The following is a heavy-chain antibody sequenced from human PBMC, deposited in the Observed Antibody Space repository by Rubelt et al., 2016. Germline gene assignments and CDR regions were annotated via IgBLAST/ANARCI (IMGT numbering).Heavy chain of an antibody. CDR3: ARVVEAYYYYGMDV. V-gene: IGHV3-23*01. CDR2: ISGSGGST. D-gene: IGHD6-6*01. J-gene: IGHJ6*02. Sequence: VAGEGLEWVSAISGSGGSTYYADSVKGRFTISRDNSKNTLYLQMNSLGAEDTAVYYCARVVEAYYYYGMDVWGQGTTVTVSS.